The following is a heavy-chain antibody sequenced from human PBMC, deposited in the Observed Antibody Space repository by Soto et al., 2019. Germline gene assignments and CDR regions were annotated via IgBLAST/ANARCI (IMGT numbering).Heavy chain of an antibody. Sequence: PSETLSLTCTVSGGSISSYYWSWIRQPPGKGLDWIGYIYYSGSTNYNPSLKSRVTISVDTSKNQFSLKLSSVTAADTAVYYCARDRGCSGGSCSRRGNWFDPWGQGTLVTVSS. D-gene: IGHD2-15*01. CDR3: ARDRGCSGGSCSRRGNWFDP. CDR1: GGSISSYY. CDR2: IYYSGST. J-gene: IGHJ5*02. V-gene: IGHV4-59*01.